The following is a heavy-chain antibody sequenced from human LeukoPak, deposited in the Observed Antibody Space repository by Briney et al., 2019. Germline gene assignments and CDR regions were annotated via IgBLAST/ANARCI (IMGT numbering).Heavy chain of an antibody. CDR2: FYHGGST. CDR3: ARDFRRSYYYGSGSPYWFDP. V-gene: IGHV4-38-2*02. Sequence: PSETLSLTCTVSGYSISTGYYWDWIRQPPGKGLEWIGTFYHGGSTYYNPSLKSRVTISVDKSKNQFSLKLSAVPAADTAVYYCARDFRRSYYYGSGSPYWFDPWGQGTLVTVSS. D-gene: IGHD3-10*01. J-gene: IGHJ5*02. CDR1: GYSISTGYY.